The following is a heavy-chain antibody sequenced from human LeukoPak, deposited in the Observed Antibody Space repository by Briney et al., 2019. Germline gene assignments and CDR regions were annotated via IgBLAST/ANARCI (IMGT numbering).Heavy chain of an antibody. CDR2: ISYDGSNK. CDR3: ARPDYDILTAPNY. CDR1: GFTFSSYA. D-gene: IGHD3-9*01. V-gene: IGHV3-30*01. J-gene: IGHJ4*02. Sequence: GGSLRLSCAASGFTFSSYAMHWVRQAPGKGLDWVAVISYDGSNKYYADSVKGRFTISRDNSKNTLYLQMNSLRAEDTAVYYCARPDYDILTAPNYWGPGTLVTVSS.